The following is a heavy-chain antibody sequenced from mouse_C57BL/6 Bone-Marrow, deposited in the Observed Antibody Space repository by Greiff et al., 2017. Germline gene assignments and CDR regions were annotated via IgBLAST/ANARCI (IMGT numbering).Heavy chain of an antibody. CDR2: IDPSDSYT. Sequence: QVQLQQPGAELVMPGASVKLSCKASGYTFTSYWMHWVKQRPGQGLEWIGEIDPSDSYTNYNQKFKGKFTLTVDKSSSTACMQLSRLTSEDSAVYGCARSIYYGSSLDYWGQGTTLTVSS. J-gene: IGHJ2*01. CDR1: GYTFTSYW. D-gene: IGHD1-1*01. V-gene: IGHV1-69*01. CDR3: ARSIYYGSSLDY.